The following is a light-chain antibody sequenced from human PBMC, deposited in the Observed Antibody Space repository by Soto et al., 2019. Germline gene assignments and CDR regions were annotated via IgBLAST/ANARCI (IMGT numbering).Light chain of an antibody. J-gene: IGKJ4*01. Sequence: DIQLTQSPSSLSASVGDRVTITCRASQTISHYLNWYQQIPGKAPKLLIFAASTLHDGVPSRFSGSGSGSDFTLTISSLQPADFATYYCQQGFSSRLTFGGGTRLEIK. CDR1: QTISHY. CDR3: QQGFSSRLT. V-gene: IGKV1-39*01. CDR2: AAS.